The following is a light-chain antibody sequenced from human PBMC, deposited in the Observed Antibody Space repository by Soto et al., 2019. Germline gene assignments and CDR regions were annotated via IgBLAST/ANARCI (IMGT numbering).Light chain of an antibody. Sequence: DIVMTQSPLSLPVTPGEPASISCRSSQSLLHSNGYNYLDWYLQKPGQSPQLLIYLGSNRASGVPDRFSGSGSGTDFTLKISRVEAEDVGVYYCQQRSNWTLITLGQGTRLEIK. CDR1: QSLLHSNGYNY. V-gene: IGKV2-28*01. CDR3: QQRSNWTLIT. J-gene: IGKJ5*01. CDR2: LGS.